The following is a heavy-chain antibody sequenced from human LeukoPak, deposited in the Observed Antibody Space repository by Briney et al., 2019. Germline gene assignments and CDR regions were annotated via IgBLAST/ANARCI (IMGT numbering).Heavy chain of an antibody. CDR2: LDQGESDK. V-gene: IGHV3-7*01. Sequence: GGSLRLSCAASGFTFSSYWMSWVRQAPGKGLEWVATLDQGESDKYYVDSVKGRFTISRDNAKNSLYLQMNSLRAEDTAVYYCARGYSSLYWGQGTLVTVSS. CDR1: GFTFSSYW. CDR3: ARGYSSLY. J-gene: IGHJ4*02. D-gene: IGHD6-13*01.